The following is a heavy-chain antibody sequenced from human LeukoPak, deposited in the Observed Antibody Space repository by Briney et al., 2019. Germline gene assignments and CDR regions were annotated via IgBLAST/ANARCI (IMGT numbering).Heavy chain of an antibody. CDR3: AKDTYYYDSSGFHFGY. D-gene: IGHD3-22*01. J-gene: IGHJ4*02. CDR1: GFTFSSYG. CDR2: ISYDGSNK. Sequence: LTGGSLRLSCAASGFTFSSYGMHWVRQAPGKGLEWVAVISYDGSNKYYADSVKGRFTISRDNSKNTLYLQMNSLRAEDTAVYYCAKDTYYYDSSGFHFGYWGQGTLVTVSS. V-gene: IGHV3-30*18.